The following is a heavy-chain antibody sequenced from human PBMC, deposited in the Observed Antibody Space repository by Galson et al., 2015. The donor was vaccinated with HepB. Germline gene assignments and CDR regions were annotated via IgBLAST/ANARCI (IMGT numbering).Heavy chain of an antibody. CDR1: EFTFTSYA. V-gene: IGHV3-23*01. J-gene: IGHJ5*02. CDR3: AKVGGDYINSWRNWFDP. D-gene: IGHD3-10*01. CDR2: ISSSGTGT. Sequence: SLRLSCAASEFTFTSYAMTWVRQAPGEGLEWVSSISSSGTGTYYAGSVKGRFTISRDNSNNTLFLQMNSLRVEDTAVYYCAKVGGDYINSWRNWFDPWGQGTLVTVSS.